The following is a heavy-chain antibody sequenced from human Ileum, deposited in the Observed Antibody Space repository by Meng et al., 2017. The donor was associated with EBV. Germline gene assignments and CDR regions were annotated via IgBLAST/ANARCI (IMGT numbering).Heavy chain of an antibody. CDR1: GVSFSCGCYY. Sequence: QVQLPVWGSARVQLSQPLSLTRAVSGVSFSCGCYYWGWIRQPPGKGLEWIGSIYYSGNTYYNPSLKSRVTISVDTSKNQFSLKLSSVTAADTAVYYCARQGNIKYFQHWGQGTLVTVSS. V-gene: IGHV4-39*01. CDR2: IYYSGNT. CDR3: ARQGNIKYFQH. J-gene: IGHJ1*01. D-gene: IGHD2/OR15-2a*01.